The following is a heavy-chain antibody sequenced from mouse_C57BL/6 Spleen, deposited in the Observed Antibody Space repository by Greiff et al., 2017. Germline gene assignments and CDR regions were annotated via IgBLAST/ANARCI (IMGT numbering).Heavy chain of an antibody. Sequence: EVQLVESGGGLVKPGGSLKLSCAASGFTFSDYGMHWVRQAPEKGLEWVAYISSGSSNIYYADTVKGRFTISRDNAKNTLFLQMTSLRSEDTAVYYCASTMGNYFDGWGQGTTLTVSS. J-gene: IGHJ2*01. CDR1: GFTFSDYG. CDR3: ASTMGNYFDG. D-gene: IGHD2-1*01. CDR2: ISSGSSNI. V-gene: IGHV5-17*01.